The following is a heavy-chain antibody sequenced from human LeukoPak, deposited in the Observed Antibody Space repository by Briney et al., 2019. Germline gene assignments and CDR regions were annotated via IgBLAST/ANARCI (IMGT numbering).Heavy chain of an antibody. CDR2: ISGSGGST. J-gene: IGHJ5*02. CDR3: AKDYGGGFGGEWFDP. Sequence: SGGSLRLSCAASGFTFSSYAMSWVRQAPGKGLEWVSAISGSGGSTYYADSVKGRFTISRDNSKNTLYLQMNSLRAEDTAVYYCAKDYGGGFGGEWFDPWGQGTLVTVSS. CDR1: GFTFSSYA. V-gene: IGHV3-23*01. D-gene: IGHD4-23*01.